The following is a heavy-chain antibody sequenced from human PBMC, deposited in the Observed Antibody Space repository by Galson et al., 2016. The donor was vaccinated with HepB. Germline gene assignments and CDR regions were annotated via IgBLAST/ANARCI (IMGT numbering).Heavy chain of an antibody. Sequence: SETLSLTCAVSGASITDHSWAWIRQSPGKGLEWLGNISYTGDNNYNPSLKSRISISIDTSRNQFSLNLNSVTAADTALYFCAATSGRVWSGYLDYWGRGTRVTVSS. D-gene: IGHD3-3*01. J-gene: IGHJ4*01. CDR2: ISYTGDN. V-gene: IGHV4-59*11. CDR3: AATSGRVWSGYLDY. CDR1: GASITDHS.